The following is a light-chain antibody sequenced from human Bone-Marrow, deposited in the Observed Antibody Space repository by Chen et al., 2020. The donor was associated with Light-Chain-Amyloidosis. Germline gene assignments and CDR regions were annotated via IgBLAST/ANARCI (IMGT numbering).Light chain of an antibody. CDR1: SGRIASNY. Sequence: NFMLTQPHSVSESPGKTVTISCTGSSGRIASNYVQWYQQRPGSAPTTVIFEDNHRPSGVPDPFSGSIDSSSNSASLTISGRKTEDEADYYCQSYDSSNQGVVFGGGTKLTVL. V-gene: IGLV6-57*02. CDR3: QSYDSSNQGVV. J-gene: IGLJ2*01. CDR2: EDN.